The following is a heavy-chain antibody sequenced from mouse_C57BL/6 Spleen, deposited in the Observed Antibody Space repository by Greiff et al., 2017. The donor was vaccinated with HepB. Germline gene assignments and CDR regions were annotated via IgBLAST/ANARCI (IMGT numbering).Heavy chain of an antibody. Sequence: EVMLVESGGGLVQPGGSLSLSCAASGFTFTDYYMSWVRQPPGKALEWLGFIRNKANGYTTEYSASVKGRFTISRDNSQSILYLQMNALRAEDSATYYCARCLAGDAMDYWGQGTSVTVSS. CDR1: GFTFTDYY. CDR2: IRNKANGYTT. V-gene: IGHV7-3*01. D-gene: IGHD3-3*01. CDR3: ARCLAGDAMDY. J-gene: IGHJ4*01.